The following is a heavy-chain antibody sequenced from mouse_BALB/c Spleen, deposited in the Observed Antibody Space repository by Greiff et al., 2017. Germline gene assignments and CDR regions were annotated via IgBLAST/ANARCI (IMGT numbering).Heavy chain of an antibody. Sequence: VQLQQSGTVLARPGASVKMSCKASGYTFTSYWMHWVKQRPGQGLEWIGAIYPGNSDTSYNQKFKGKAKLTAVTSTSTAYMELSSLTNEDSAVYYCTRALWEKYAMDYWGQGTSVTVSS. J-gene: IGHJ4*01. D-gene: IGHD1-1*02. V-gene: IGHV1-5*01. CDR2: IYPGNSDT. CDR1: GYTFTSYW. CDR3: TRALWEKYAMDY.